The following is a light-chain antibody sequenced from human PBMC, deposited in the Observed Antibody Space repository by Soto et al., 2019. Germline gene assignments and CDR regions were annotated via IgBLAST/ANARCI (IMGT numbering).Light chain of an antibody. CDR2: DAY. CDR3: QQRHMWPIT. Sequence: VVLTHSPVTLSLSLGQRATLSCRAVQSFRGVLAWYQQKPGQAPRLPIYDAYNRATGIPPRFSGSGSGTDFTLTISSLEPEDSAVYYCQQRHMWPITFGQGTKV. J-gene: IGKJ1*01. CDR1: QSFRGV. V-gene: IGKV3-11*01.